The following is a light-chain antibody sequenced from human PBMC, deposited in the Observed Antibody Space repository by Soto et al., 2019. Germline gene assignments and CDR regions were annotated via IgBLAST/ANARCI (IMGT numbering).Light chain of an antibody. CDR1: QSVVYSSNNKNY. CDR2: WAS. J-gene: IGKJ2*01. CDR3: QQYHSTPYT. V-gene: IGKV4-1*01. Sequence: DIVMTQSPDSLAVSLGESATINCKSSQSVVYSSNNKNYLAWYQQKLGQPPKLLISWASTRQSGVPDRFSGSGSATDFTLTISSLQAEDAAVYYCQQYHSTPYTFGQGTKLEIK.